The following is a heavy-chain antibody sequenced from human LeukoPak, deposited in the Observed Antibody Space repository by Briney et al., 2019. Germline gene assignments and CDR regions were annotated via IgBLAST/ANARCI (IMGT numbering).Heavy chain of an antibody. Sequence: GGSLRLSCAASGFTFGDYYMTWIRQAPGKGLEWISCISGSGSVTHYADSVKGRFTISRDNAKNSLYLQMNSLRAEDTAVYYCARAFRGTAAGYFFDYWGQGTLVTVSS. CDR2: ISGSGSVT. V-gene: IGHV3-11*04. J-gene: IGHJ4*02. CDR3: ARAFRGTAAGYFFDY. D-gene: IGHD6-13*01. CDR1: GFTFGDYY.